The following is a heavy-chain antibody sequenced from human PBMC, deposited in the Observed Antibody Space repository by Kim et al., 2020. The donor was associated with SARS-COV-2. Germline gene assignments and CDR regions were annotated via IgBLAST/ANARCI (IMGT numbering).Heavy chain of an antibody. D-gene: IGHD3-22*01. J-gene: IGHJ4*02. CDR1: GGSISSSNW. V-gene: IGHV4-4*02. CDR2: IYHSGST. Sequence: SETLSLTCAVSGGSISSSNWWSWVRQPPGKGLEWIGEIYHSGSTNYNPSLKSRVTISVDKSKNQFSLKLSSVTAADTAVYYCASLGSSGYYYRPFDYWGQGTLVTVSS. CDR3: ASLGSSGYYYRPFDY.